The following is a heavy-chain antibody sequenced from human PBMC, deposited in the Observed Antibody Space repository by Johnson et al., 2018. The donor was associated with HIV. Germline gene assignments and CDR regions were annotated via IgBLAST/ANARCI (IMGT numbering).Heavy chain of an antibody. CDR2: ISYDGSNK. CDR3: AREPHNFWSPDAFDI. J-gene: IGHJ3*02. CDR1: GFTFSSYG. V-gene: IGHV3-30*03. Sequence: QVQLVESGGGVVQPGRSLRLSCAASGFTFSSYGMHWVRQAPGKGLEWVAVISYDGSNKYYADSVKGGLTISRDNSKNTLYLQMNILRAEDTAVYYCAREPHNFWSPDAFDIWGQGTMVTVSS. D-gene: IGHD3-3*01.